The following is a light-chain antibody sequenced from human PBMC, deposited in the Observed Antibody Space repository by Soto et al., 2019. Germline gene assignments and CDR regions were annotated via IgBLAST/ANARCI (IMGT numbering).Light chain of an antibody. CDR3: CSYAGSSTYV. Sequence: QSVLTQPASVSGSPGQSITISCTGTSSDVGNYNLVSWYQQHPGKAPKLMIYEGSKRPSGVSNRFSGSKSGNTASLTISILQAEDEADYYCCSYAGSSTYVLGNGTKVTV. V-gene: IGLV2-23*01. CDR1: SSDVGNYNL. J-gene: IGLJ1*01. CDR2: EGS.